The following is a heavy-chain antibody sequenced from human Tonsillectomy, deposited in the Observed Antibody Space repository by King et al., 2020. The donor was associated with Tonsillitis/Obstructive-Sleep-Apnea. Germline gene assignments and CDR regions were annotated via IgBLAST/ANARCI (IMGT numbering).Heavy chain of an antibody. J-gene: IGHJ4*02. CDR1: GGSVNSNIYY. CDR2: VYYAGGS. D-gene: IGHD3-10*01. V-gene: IGHV4-39*01. CDR3: ARYYYDSGSYRFDS. Sequence: QLQESGPGLVKPSGTLSLTCIVSGGSVNSNIYYWGWVRQPPGKGLEWLGIVYYAGGSYYNTSLKSRVTMSVDTSKNQFSLRLTSVTAADTAVYFCARYYYDSGSYRFDSWGPGALVTVPS.